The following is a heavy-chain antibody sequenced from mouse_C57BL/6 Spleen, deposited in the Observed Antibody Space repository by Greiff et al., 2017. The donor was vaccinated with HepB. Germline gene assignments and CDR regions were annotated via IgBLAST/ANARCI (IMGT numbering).Heavy chain of an antibody. Sequence: VQLQQPGAELVKPGASVKLSCKASGYTFTSYWMQWVKQRPGQGLEWIGEIDPSDSYTNYNQKFKGKATLTVDTSSSTAYMQISSLTSEDSAVYYCARKLGRRYAMDYWGQGTSVTVSS. CDR1: GYTFTSYW. J-gene: IGHJ4*01. V-gene: IGHV1-50*01. CDR3: ARKLGRRYAMDY. CDR2: IDPSDSYT. D-gene: IGHD4-1*01.